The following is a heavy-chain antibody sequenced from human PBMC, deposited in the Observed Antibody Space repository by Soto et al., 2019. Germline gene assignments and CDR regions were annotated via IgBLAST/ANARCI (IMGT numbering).Heavy chain of an antibody. J-gene: IGHJ4*02. V-gene: IGHV4-30-4*01. Sequence: PSGTLSLTCTVSGGSISSADYYWSWIRQPPGKGLEWIVYIYYSLSTYYNPSLKSRVTISVDTSKNQFSLKLSSVTAADTAVYYCAREGYDILTGYRHIDYWGQGTLVTVSS. D-gene: IGHD3-9*01. CDR1: GGSISSADYY. CDR2: IYYSLST. CDR3: AREGYDILTGYRHIDY.